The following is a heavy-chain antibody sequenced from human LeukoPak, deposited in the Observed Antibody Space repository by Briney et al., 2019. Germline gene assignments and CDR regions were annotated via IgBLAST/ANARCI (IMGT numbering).Heavy chain of an antibody. CDR1: GFTFSSYS. Sequence: KPGGSLRLSCAASGFTFSSYSMNWVRQAPGKGLEWVSSISSSSSYIYYADSVKGRFTISRDNAKNSLYLQMNSLRAEDTAVYYCAKEVLIFGVVIRNFDYWGQGTLATVSS. J-gene: IGHJ4*02. V-gene: IGHV3-21*01. D-gene: IGHD3-3*01. CDR2: ISSSSSYI. CDR3: AKEVLIFGVVIRNFDY.